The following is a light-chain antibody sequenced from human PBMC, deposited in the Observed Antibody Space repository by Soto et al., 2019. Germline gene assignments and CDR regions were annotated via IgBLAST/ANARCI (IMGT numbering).Light chain of an antibody. V-gene: IGKV1-5*03. CDR2: KAS. Sequence: QVTQVPSYLSASVGDRVTITCRASQSISSWLAWYQQKPGKAPNLLIYKASSLESGVPSRFSGSGSGTEFTLTISSLQPDDFATYYCQQYNTYSTFGQGTKADIK. CDR3: QQYNTYST. J-gene: IGKJ1*01. CDR1: QSISSW.